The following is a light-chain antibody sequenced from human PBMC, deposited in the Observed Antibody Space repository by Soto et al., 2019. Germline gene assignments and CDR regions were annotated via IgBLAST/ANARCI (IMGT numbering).Light chain of an antibody. CDR2: EVT. CDR3: YSFTGFSTSFFV. J-gene: IGLJ1*01. Sequence: QSVLTQPASVSGSPGQSITISCTGTSRDIGTSNLVSWYQQYPGKAPKLMIYEVTKRPSGISYRFSGSKSGNTASLTISGLQPEDEADYYCYSFTGFSTSFFVFGTGTKVTVL. V-gene: IGLV2-23*02. CDR1: SRDIGTSNL.